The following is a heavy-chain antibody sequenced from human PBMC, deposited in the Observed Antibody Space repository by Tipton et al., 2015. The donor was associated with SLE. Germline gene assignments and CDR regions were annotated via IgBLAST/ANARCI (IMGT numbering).Heavy chain of an antibody. D-gene: IGHD3-22*01. CDR3: ARVGYYDSSGYSY. V-gene: IGHV4-59*11. CDR1: GGSISSHY. Sequence: TLSLTCTVSGGSISSHYWSWIRQPPGKGLEWIGYIYYSGSTYYNPSLKSRVTISVDTSKNQFSLKLSSVTAADTAVYYCARVGYYDSSGYSYWGQGTLVTVSS. CDR2: IYYSGST. J-gene: IGHJ4*02.